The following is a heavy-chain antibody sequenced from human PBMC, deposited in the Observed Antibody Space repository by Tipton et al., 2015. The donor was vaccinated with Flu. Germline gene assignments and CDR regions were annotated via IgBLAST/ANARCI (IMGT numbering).Heavy chain of an antibody. CDR3: VRSLPEGTVAGVGADWFFDC. Sequence: QLAQSGAEVKNPGASVKVSCKTSGYTFTRYGMNWVRQAPGQGPEWMGWISAYTGNTKLAKKFQGRATMTTDTSTNAAYMELRSLKSGDTAGYCCVRSLPEGTVAGVGADWFFDCWGQGTLVTVSS. CDR1: GYTFTRYG. D-gene: IGHD2-21*01. J-gene: IGHJ4*02. CDR2: ISAYTGNT. V-gene: IGHV1-18*01.